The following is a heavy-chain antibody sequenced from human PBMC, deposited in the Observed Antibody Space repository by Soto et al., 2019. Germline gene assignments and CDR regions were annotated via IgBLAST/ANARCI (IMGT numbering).Heavy chain of an antibody. D-gene: IGHD6-19*01. J-gene: IGHJ4*02. CDR3: ARRYAVAGYFFDY. CDR1: GGSISSGGYY. Sequence: SETLSLTCTFSGGSISSGGYYWSWIRHHPGKGLEWIGYIYYSGSTYYKPSLKSRVTISVDTSKNQFSLKLSSVTAADTAVYYCARRYAVAGYFFDYWGQGTLVTVSS. CDR2: IYYSGST. V-gene: IGHV4-31*03.